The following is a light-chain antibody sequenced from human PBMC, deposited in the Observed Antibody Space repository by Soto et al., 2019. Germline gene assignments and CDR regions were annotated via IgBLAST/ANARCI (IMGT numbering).Light chain of an antibody. CDR2: DAS. Sequence: ETVMTQSPATLSVSPGERATLSCRASQSVSSSLAWYQQKPGLPPRLLIYDASTRATGIPARFSGSGSGTDFTLTIRSLQYQDFAVYYCQQYNKWPRTFGQGTKVDIK. CDR1: QSVSSS. V-gene: IGKV3-15*01. J-gene: IGKJ1*01. CDR3: QQYNKWPRT.